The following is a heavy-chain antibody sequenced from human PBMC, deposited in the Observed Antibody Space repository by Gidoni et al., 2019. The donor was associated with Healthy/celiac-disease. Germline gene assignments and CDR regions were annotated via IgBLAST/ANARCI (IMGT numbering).Heavy chain of an antibody. V-gene: IGHV4-39*01. J-gene: IGHJ4*02. CDR1: GGSISSSSYY. D-gene: IGHD5-18*01. CDR2: IYYSGST. Sequence: QLQLQESGPGLVKPSETLSLTCTVPGGSISSSSYYWGWIRQPPGKGLEWIGSIYYSGSTYYNPSLKSRVTISVDTSKNQFSLKLSSVTAADTAVYYCARQCRVDTAMADFDYWGQGTLVTVSS. CDR3: ARQCRVDTAMADFDY.